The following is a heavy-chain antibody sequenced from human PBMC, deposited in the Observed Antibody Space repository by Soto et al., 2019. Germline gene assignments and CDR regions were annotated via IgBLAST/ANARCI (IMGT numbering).Heavy chain of an antibody. Sequence: EVQLLESGGGLVQPGGSLRLSCAASGFTFSSYAMSWVRQAPGKGLEWVSAISGSGGSTYYADSVKGRFTISRDNSKNPLYLKINSVRAGDTAVYYGASAVVVVVAGGDYFDYGGKEPRFPVPS. D-gene: IGHD2-15*01. CDR3: ASAVVVVVAGGDYFDY. V-gene: IGHV3-23*01. CDR1: GFTFSSYA. J-gene: IGHJ4*02. CDR2: ISGSGGST.